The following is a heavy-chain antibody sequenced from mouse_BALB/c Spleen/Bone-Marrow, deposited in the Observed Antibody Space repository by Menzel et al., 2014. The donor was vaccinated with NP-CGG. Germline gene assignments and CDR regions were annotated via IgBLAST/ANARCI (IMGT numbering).Heavy chain of an antibody. Sequence: EVKLQESGGGLVQPGGSLRLSCATSGFTFTDYYMNWVRQPPGKALEWLAFIRNKAYGYTTEYSASVKGRFTISRDNSQNILYLQMNTLRAEDSATYYCARDMGGLLLDSWGQGATLSVSS. J-gene: IGHJ2*01. CDR2: IRNKAYGYTT. D-gene: IGHD1-1*01. CDR3: ARDMGGLLLDS. CDR1: GFTFTDYY. V-gene: IGHV7-3*02.